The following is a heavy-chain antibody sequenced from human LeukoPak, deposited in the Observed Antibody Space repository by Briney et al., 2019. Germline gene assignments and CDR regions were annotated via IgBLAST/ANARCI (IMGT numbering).Heavy chain of an antibody. J-gene: IGHJ4*02. D-gene: IGHD2-15*01. CDR1: GFTFNSYA. Sequence: GGSLRLSCAASGFTFNSYAMSRVRQAPGKGLEWVSAITGSSGNTYYADSVKGRFTISRDNSKNTLFLQMSSLRAEDTAVYYCAKWERVVVTATLDSWGQGTLVTVSS. CDR3: AKWERVVVTATLDS. CDR2: ITGSSGNT. V-gene: IGHV3-23*01.